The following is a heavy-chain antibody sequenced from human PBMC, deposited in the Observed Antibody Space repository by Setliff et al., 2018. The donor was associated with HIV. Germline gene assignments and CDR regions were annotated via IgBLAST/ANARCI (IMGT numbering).Heavy chain of an antibody. D-gene: IGHD3-10*02. CDR1: GFNFGEYA. V-gene: IGHV3-49*04. J-gene: IGHJ4*02. Sequence: GSLRLSCSASGFNFGEYALSWVRQAPGKGLEWVAFIRTKAYSGTTEYAASVKDRFTISRDDSKSIAYLQMNSLKTEDSAVYYCSRDVRGYWGQGTLVTVSS. CDR3: SRDVRGY. CDR2: IRTKAYSGTT.